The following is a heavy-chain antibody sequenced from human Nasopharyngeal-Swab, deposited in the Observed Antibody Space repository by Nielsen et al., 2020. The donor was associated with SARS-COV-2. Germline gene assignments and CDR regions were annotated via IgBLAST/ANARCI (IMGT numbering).Heavy chain of an antibody. D-gene: IGHD7-27*01. CDR3: ARAPTGDRLDY. J-gene: IGHJ4*02. CDR1: GGSISSSSYY. CDR2: IYYSGST. V-gene: IGHV4-39*07. Sequence: SETLSLTCTVSGGSISSSSYYWGWIRQPPGKGLEWIGSIYYSGSTYYNPSLKSRVTISVDTSKNQFSLKLSSVTAADTAVYYCARAPTGDRLDYRGQGTLVTVSS.